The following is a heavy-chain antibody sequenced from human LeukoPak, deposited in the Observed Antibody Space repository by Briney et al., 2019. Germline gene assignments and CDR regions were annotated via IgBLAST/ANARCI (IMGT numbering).Heavy chain of an antibody. CDR1: GYTFTSYG. CDR2: ISAYNGNT. D-gene: IGHD3-3*01. J-gene: IGHJ4*02. V-gene: IGHV1-18*01. CDR3: ARDNAVNYDFWSGYYDY. Sequence: ASVKVSCKASGYTFTSYGISWVRQAPGQGLEWMGWISAYNGNTNYAQKLQGRVTMTTDTSTSTAYMELRSLRSDDTAVYYCARDNAVNYDFWSGYYDYWGQGTLFTVSS.